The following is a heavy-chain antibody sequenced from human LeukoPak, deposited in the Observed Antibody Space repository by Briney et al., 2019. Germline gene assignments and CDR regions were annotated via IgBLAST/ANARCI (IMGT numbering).Heavy chain of an antibody. Sequence: GSLRLSCAASGFTFSSYAMSWVRQAPGKGLEWVSAISGSGGSTYYADSVKGRFTISRDNSKNTLYLQMNSLRAEDTAVYYCAKLGKAGIAVAGRNYWGQGTLVTVSS. CDR1: GFTFSSYA. V-gene: IGHV3-23*01. CDR3: AKLGKAGIAVAGRNY. J-gene: IGHJ4*02. D-gene: IGHD6-19*01. CDR2: ISGSGGST.